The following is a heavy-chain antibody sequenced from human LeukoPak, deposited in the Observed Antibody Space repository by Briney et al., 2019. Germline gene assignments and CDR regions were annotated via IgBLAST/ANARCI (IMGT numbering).Heavy chain of an antibody. D-gene: IGHD1-26*01. Sequence: SETLSLTCAVSGYSISSGYYWGWIRQPPGKGLEWIGSIYHSGSTYYNPSLKSRVTISVDTSKNQFSLKLSSVTAADTAVYYCARLSGSLLFDYWGQGTLATVSS. CDR1: GYSISSGYY. J-gene: IGHJ4*02. CDR2: IYHSGST. V-gene: IGHV4-38-2*01. CDR3: ARLSGSLLFDY.